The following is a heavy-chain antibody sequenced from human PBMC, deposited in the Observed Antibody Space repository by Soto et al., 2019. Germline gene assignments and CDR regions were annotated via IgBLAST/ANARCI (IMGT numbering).Heavy chain of an antibody. D-gene: IGHD6-6*01. Sequence: QVQLVESGGGVVQPGRCLRLSCAASGFTFSSYGMHWVRQAPGKGLEWVAVISYDGSNKYYADSVKGRFTISRDNSKNTLYLQMNSLRAEDTAVYYCAKDSRIAARQTPTDYWGQGTLVTVSS. CDR2: ISYDGSNK. J-gene: IGHJ4*02. V-gene: IGHV3-30*18. CDR3: AKDSRIAARQTPTDY. CDR1: GFTFSSYG.